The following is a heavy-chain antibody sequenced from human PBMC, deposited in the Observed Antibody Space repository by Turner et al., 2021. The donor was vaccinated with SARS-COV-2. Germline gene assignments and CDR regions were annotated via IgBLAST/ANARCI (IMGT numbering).Heavy chain of an antibody. CDR3: ARLMDTAMYYDSSDV. D-gene: IGHD5-18*01. CDR1: GGSIRSSSYY. J-gene: IGHJ6*02. CDR2: IYYSGGA. V-gene: IGHV4-39*01. Sequence: QLQLQESDPGLVKPSETLSLTCTVPGGSIRSSSYYWGWIRQPPGKGKEWMGNIYYSGGANYNPSVKSRVTIFVNPSNNQFTLKLISVTAADTAVYDCARLMDTAMYYDSSDVWGQGTTVTVSS.